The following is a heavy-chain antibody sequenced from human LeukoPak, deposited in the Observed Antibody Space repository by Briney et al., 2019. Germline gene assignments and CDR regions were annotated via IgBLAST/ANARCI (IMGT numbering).Heavy chain of an antibody. CDR3: AGIAVAGIDY. V-gene: IGHV1-18*01. D-gene: IGHD6-19*01. Sequence: GASVKVSCKXSGYTLTSDGISWVRQAPRQGLEWMGWISAYNGNTNYAQKLQGRVTMTTDTSTSTAYMELRSLRSDDTAVYYCAGIAVAGIDYWGQGTLVTVSS. CDR2: ISAYNGNT. J-gene: IGHJ4*02. CDR1: GYTLTSDG.